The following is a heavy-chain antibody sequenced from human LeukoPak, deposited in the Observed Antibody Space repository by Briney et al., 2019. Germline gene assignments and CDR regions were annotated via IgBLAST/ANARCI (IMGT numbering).Heavy chain of an antibody. CDR3: ARDVIAAAGYYYYGMDV. CDR1: GGSISSYY. Sequence: PSETLSLTCTVSGGSISSYYWSWIRQPPGKGLEWIGYIYYSGSTNYNPSFKSRVTISVDTSKNQFSLKLSSVTAADTAVYYCARDVIAAAGYYYYGMDVWGQGTTVTVSS. J-gene: IGHJ6*02. D-gene: IGHD6-13*01. CDR2: IYYSGST. V-gene: IGHV4-59*01.